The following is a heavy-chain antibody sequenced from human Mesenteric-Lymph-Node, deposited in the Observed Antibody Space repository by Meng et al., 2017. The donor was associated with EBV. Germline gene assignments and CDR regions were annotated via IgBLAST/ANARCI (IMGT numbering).Heavy chain of an antibody. CDR2: ISSGTTTI. Sequence: GDLVGSGGNLVKPGGSLRLSCAASGFTFSDYYMSWIRQAPGKGLEWVSYISSGTTTISYADSVKGRFTISRDNAKNSLSLQMNSLRAEDTAMYYCARNSRAGGYHDSWGQGTLVTVSS. CDR3: ARNSRAGGYHDS. J-gene: IGHJ4*02. D-gene: IGHD5-12*01. V-gene: IGHV3-11*01. CDR1: GFTFSDYY.